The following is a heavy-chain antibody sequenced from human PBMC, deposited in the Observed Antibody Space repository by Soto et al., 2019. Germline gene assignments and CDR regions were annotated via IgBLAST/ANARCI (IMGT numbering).Heavy chain of an antibody. Sequence: QVQLQESGPGLLKPSETLSLTCSVSGGSVSNKTYYWSWIRQPPGKRLEWIGYVYYSGTTNYNPSLKSRVTISVVMSKNQFSLRLTSVTAADTALYYCARTTAVPNTLRSRYFFDFWGQGTLVTVSS. J-gene: IGHJ4*02. CDR1: GGSVSNKTYY. V-gene: IGHV4-61*01. CDR3: ARTTAVPNTLRSRYFFDF. CDR2: VYYSGTT. D-gene: IGHD3-9*01.